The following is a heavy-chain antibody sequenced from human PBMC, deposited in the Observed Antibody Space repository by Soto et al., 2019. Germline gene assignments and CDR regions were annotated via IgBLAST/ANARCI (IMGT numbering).Heavy chain of an antibody. CDR2: ISYDGSNK. V-gene: IGHV3-30-3*01. D-gene: IGHD2-2*01. Sequence: GGSLRLSCAASGFTFSRYALHWDRQAPGKGLEWVAVISYDGSNKYYADSVKGRFTISRDNSKNTLYLQMNSLRAEDTAVYYCARDSSYCSSTSCQTGVYYGMDVWGQGT. CDR1: GFTFSRYA. J-gene: IGHJ6*02. CDR3: ARDSSYCSSTSCQTGVYYGMDV.